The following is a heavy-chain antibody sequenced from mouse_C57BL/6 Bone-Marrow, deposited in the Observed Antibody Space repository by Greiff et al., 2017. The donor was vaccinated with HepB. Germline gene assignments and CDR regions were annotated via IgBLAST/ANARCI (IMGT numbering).Heavy chain of an antibody. D-gene: IGHD1-1*01. V-gene: IGHV5-9-1*02. Sequence: EVMLVESGEGLVKPGGSLKLSCAASGFTFSSYAMSWVRQTPEKRLEWVAYISSGGDYIYYADTVKGRFTISRDNARNTLYLQMSSLKSEDTAMYYCTRGVYYYGSSLFDYWGQGTTLTVSS. CDR3: TRGVYYYGSSLFDY. CDR2: ISSGGDYI. J-gene: IGHJ2*01. CDR1: GFTFSSYA.